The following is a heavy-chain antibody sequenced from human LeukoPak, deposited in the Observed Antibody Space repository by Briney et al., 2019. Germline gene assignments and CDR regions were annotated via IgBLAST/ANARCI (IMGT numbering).Heavy chain of an antibody. CDR1: GGSFSGYY. CDR2: INHSGST. Sequence: SETLSLTCAVYGGSFSGYYWSWIRQPPGKGLEWIAEINHSGSTNYNPSLKSRVTISVDTSKNEIYLRLLSVTGADTAVYYCARGGTWNDDMRDAFNVWGRGTVVTVSS. J-gene: IGHJ3*01. V-gene: IGHV4-34*01. D-gene: IGHD1-1*01. CDR3: ARGGTWNDDMRDAFNV.